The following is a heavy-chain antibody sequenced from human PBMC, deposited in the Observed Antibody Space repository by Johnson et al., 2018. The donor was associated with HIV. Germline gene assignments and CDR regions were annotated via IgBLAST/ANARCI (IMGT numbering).Heavy chain of an antibody. D-gene: IGHD3-10*02. J-gene: IGHJ3*01. V-gene: IGHV3-23*01. CDR2: ISASGGRT. CDR3: AREKSVWGASDALDV. Sequence: VLLLESGGNLVQHGGSLRLSCAASGFIFSSNAMTWLRQAPGKGLEWVSAISASGGRTFYADSVKGRFTVSRDKSKNTVFLQMDSLRAEDTAVYYCAREKSVWGASDALDVWGLGTMVTVSS. CDR1: GFIFSSNA.